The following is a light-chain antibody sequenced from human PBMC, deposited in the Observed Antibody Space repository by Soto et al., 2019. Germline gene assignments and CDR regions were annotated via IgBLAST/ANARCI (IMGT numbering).Light chain of an antibody. CDR2: EVS. CDR3: SSYAGSIYV. Sequence: QSALTQPPSASGSPGQSVTISCTGTSSDVGGYNYVSWYQQHPGKAPKLMIYEVSKRPSGVPDRFSGSKSGNTASLTVSGHQAEDEADYYCSSYAGSIYVFGTGTKLTVL. CDR1: SSDVGGYNY. V-gene: IGLV2-8*01. J-gene: IGLJ1*01.